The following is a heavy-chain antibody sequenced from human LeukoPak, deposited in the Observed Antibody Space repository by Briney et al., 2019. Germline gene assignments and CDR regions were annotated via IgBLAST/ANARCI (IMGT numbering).Heavy chain of an antibody. D-gene: IGHD2-8*01. J-gene: IGHJ4*02. CDR3: ARTNLDCKNGVCYDY. CDR2: INPNSGGT. CDR1: CYTFTGHY. V-gene: IGHV1-2*02. Sequence: GAVRVGCQASCYTFTGHYMHRVRPAPGQGLEWMGWINPNSGGTNYAQKFQGRVTVTTDTSTRTAYMELRSLRSDDTAVYYCARTNLDCKNGVCYDYWGQGTLVTVSS.